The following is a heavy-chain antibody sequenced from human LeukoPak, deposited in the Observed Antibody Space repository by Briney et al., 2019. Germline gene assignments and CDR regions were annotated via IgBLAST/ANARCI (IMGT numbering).Heavy chain of an antibody. CDR2: IYSGGST. CDR3: ARYVPLSADSSSGYFDY. CDR1: GFTVSSNY. D-gene: IGHD3-22*01. Sequence: GGSLRLSCAASGFTVSSNYMSWVRQAPGKGLEWVSVIYSGGSTYYADSVKGRFTISRDNSKNTLYLQMNSLRAEDTAVYYCARYVPLSADSSSGYFDYWGQGTLVTVSS. J-gene: IGHJ4*02. V-gene: IGHV3-53*01.